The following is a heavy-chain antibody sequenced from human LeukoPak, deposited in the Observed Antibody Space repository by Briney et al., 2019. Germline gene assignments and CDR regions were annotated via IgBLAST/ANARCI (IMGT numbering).Heavy chain of an antibody. V-gene: IGHV4-61*02. CDR3: AGLLCSGGSCRDAFDI. CDR2: IYTSGST. Sequence: ASQTLSLTCTVSGGSISSGSYYWSWIRQPAGKGLEWIGRIYTSGSTNYNPSLKSRVTISVDTSKNQFSLKLSSVTAADTAVYYCAGLLCSGGSCRDAFDIWGQGTMVTVSS. CDR1: GGSISSGSYY. D-gene: IGHD2-15*01. J-gene: IGHJ3*02.